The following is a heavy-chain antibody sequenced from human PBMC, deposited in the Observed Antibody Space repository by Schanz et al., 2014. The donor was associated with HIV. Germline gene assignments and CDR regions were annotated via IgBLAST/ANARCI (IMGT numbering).Heavy chain of an antibody. Sequence: VHLVESGGGLVQPGRSLRLSCAASGFTFSSYGMHWVRQAPGKGLEWVAVIWYDGSNKYYADSVKGRFTISRDNSKNTLYLQMNSLRAEDTAVYYCARDRMVYAQAPLYYFDYWGQRTLVTVSS. CDR1: GFTFSSYG. V-gene: IGHV3-33*01. D-gene: IGHD2-8*01. CDR2: IWYDGSNK. J-gene: IGHJ4*02. CDR3: ARDRMVYAQAPLYYFDY.